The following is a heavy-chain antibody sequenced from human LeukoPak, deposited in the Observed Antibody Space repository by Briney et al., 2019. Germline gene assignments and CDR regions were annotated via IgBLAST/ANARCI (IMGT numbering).Heavy chain of an antibody. CDR2: ISSSGMYI. V-gene: IGHV3-21*01. D-gene: IGHD5-24*01. J-gene: IGHJ4*02. CDR1: GFSFNSYS. Sequence: GGSLRLSCAASGFSFNSYSITWVRQAPGKGLEWVSSISSSGMYIYYADTMKGRFTISRDNAKNSASLQMTSLGAADTAVYYCAREGRAEIDHWGQGTLVTVSS. CDR3: AREGRAEIDH.